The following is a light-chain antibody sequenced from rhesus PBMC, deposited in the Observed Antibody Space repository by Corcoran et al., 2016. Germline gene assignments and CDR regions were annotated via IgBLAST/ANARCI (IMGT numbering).Light chain of an antibody. V-gene: IGKV2-72*01. Sequence: DIVMTQTPLSLPITPGEPASISCRSSQSLLHSNGNTYLHWYLQKPGQSPQLLIYGGSNRDSGVPDRFRGSGSGTDFTLKISKVEAEDVGVYSCVQAIAFPYSFGQGTKVEIK. CDR2: GGS. J-gene: IGKJ2*01. CDR3: VQAIAFPYS. CDR1: QSLLHSNGNTY.